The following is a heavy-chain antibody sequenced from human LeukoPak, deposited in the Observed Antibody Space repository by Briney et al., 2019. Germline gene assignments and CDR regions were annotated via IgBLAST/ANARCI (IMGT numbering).Heavy chain of an antibody. J-gene: IGHJ4*02. CDR3: AKEVRHYYDSSGSIMGPGDY. CDR2: ISYDGSNK. D-gene: IGHD3-22*01. V-gene: IGHV3-30*18. Sequence: GGSLRLSCAASGFTFSSYGMHWVRQAPGKGLEWVAVISYDGSNKYYADSVKGQFTISRDNSKNTLYLQMNSLRAEDTAVYYCAKEVRHYYDSSGSIMGPGDYWGQGTLVTVSS. CDR1: GFTFSSYG.